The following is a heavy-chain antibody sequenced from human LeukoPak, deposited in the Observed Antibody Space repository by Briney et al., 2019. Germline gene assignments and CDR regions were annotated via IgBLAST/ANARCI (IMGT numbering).Heavy chain of an antibody. CDR3: ARGLAGTTTVTIYYFDY. J-gene: IGHJ4*02. CDR1: GGSTSSGGYY. CDR2: IYYSGST. D-gene: IGHD4-17*01. Sequence: SETLSLTCTVSGGSTSSGGYYWSWIRQPPGQGLEWIGYIYYSGSTNYNPSLKSRVTISVDTSKNQFSLKLSSVTAADTAVYYCARGLAGTTTVTIYYFDYWGQGTLVTVSS. V-gene: IGHV4-61*08.